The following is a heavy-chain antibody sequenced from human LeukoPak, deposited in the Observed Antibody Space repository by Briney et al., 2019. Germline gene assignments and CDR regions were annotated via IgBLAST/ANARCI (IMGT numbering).Heavy chain of an antibody. CDR2: IWYDGSNK. J-gene: IGHJ1*01. Sequence: GGSLRLSCAASGLTFSSYGMHWVRQAPGKGLEWVAVIWYDGSNKYYADSVKGRFTISRDNSKNTLYLQMNSLRAEDTAVYYCARGKQGYYDSSGYYEEYFQHWGQGTLVTVSS. D-gene: IGHD3-22*01. CDR1: GLTFSSYG. V-gene: IGHV3-33*01. CDR3: ARGKQGYYDSSGYYEEYFQH.